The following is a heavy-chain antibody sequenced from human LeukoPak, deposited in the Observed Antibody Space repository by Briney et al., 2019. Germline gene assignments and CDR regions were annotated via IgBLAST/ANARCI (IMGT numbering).Heavy chain of an antibody. CDR1: GYSISSGYY. V-gene: IGHV4-38-2*02. CDR3: ARAYSYGPPFDY. D-gene: IGHD5-18*01. Sequence: PSETLSLTCTVSGYSISSGYYWGWIRQPPGKGLEWIGSIYHSGSTYYNPSLKSRVTISVDTSKNQFSLKLSSVTAADTAVYYCARAYSYGPPFDYWGQGTLVTVSS. J-gene: IGHJ4*02. CDR2: IYHSGST.